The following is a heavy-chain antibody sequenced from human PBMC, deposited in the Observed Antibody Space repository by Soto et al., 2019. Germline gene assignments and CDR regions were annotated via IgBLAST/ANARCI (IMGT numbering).Heavy chain of an antibody. Sequence: PGGSLRLSCAASGFTFSSYGMHWVRQAPGKGLEWVAVISYDGSNKYYADSVKGRFTISRDNSKNTLYLQMNSLRAEDTAVYYCAKEEEAVAAPLLAAYWGQGTLVPVSS. CDR2: ISYDGSNK. J-gene: IGHJ4*02. D-gene: IGHD6-19*01. V-gene: IGHV3-30*18. CDR1: GFTFSSYG. CDR3: AKEEEAVAAPLLAAY.